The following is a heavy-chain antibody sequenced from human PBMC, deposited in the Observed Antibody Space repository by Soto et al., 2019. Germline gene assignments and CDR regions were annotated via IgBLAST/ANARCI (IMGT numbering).Heavy chain of an antibody. V-gene: IGHV4-39*01. CDR2: IYYSGST. J-gene: IGHJ4*02. D-gene: IGHD6-13*01. CDR1: GGSISSSIYY. Sequence: SEILSLTCTVSGGSISSSIYYWGWIRQPPGKGLEWIGSIYYSGSTYYNPSLKSRVTISVDTSKNQFSLKLSSVTAADTAVYYCARLTGGYSSSPYYFDYWGPGTLVTVSS. CDR3: ARLTGGYSSSPYYFDY.